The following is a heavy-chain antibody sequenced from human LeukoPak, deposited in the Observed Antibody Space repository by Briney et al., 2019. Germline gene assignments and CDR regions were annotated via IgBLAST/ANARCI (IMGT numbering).Heavy chain of an antibody. D-gene: IGHD2-15*01. CDR1: GFTFDDYA. CDR3: AKDYTHCSGNNCYSWYFDY. CDR2: ISWNSGSI. V-gene: IGHV3-9*01. Sequence: SLRLSCAASGFTFDDYAMHWVRQAPGKGLEWVSGISWNSGSIGYADSVKGRFTISRDNAKNSLYLQMNSLRAEDTALYYCAKDYTHCSGNNCYSWYFDYWGQGTLVTASS. J-gene: IGHJ4*02.